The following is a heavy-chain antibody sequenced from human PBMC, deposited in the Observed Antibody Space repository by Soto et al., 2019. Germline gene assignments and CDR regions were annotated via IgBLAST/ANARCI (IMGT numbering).Heavy chain of an antibody. J-gene: IGHJ4*02. CDR1: GITLSNAW. Sequence: NPGGSLRLSCAASGITLSNAWMTWVRQAPGKGLEWVGRIKSKADGATTEYGSPVKDRFIISRDDSENTLDLQMNSLKTEDTAVYYCTPPRPGSHGYGYWGQGTLVTVSS. V-gene: IGHV3-15*01. CDR2: IKSKADGATT. CDR3: TPPRPGSHGYGY. D-gene: IGHD3-16*01.